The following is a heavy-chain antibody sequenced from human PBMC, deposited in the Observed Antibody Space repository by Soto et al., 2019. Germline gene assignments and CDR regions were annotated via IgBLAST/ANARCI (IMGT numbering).Heavy chain of an antibody. V-gene: IGHV4-4*07. D-gene: IGHD2-2*01. CDR2: IYTSGST. CDR3: ARVGYCSSTSCQRSTVNYYYYYGMDV. J-gene: IGHJ6*02. Sequence: PSETLSLTCTVSGGSISSYYWSWIRQPAGKGLDWIGRIYTSGSTNYNPSRKSRVTMSVDTSKNQFSLKLSSVTAADTAVYYCARVGYCSSTSCQRSTVNYYYYYGMDVWGQGTTVTVSS. CDR1: GGSISSYY.